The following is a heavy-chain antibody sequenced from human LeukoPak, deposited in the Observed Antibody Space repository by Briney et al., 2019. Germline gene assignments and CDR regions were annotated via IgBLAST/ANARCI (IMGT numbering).Heavy chain of an antibody. J-gene: IGHJ4*02. CDR1: GFTFSSYE. CDR3: AKDVALIVVVIKPLGD. V-gene: IGHV3-23*01. CDR2: ISGSGGST. Sequence: GGSLRLSCAASGFTFSSYEMNWVRQAPGKGLEWVSAISGSGGSTYYADSVKGRFTISRDNSKNTLYLQMNSLRAEDTAVYYCAKDVALIVVVIKPLGDWGQGTLVTVSS. D-gene: IGHD3-22*01.